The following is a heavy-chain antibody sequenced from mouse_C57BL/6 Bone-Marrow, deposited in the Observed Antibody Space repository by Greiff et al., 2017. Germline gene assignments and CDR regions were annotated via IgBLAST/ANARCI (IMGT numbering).Heavy chain of an antibody. J-gene: IGHJ2*01. Sequence: EVMLVESGEGLVKPGGSLKLSCAASGFTFSSYAMSWVRQTPEKRLEWVAYISSGGDYISYADTVKGRFTISRDNARNTLDLQMSSLKSEDTAMDYCTRDRGLPYYFDDWGQGTTLTVSS. D-gene: IGHD2-2*01. CDR1: GFTFSSYA. V-gene: IGHV5-9-1*02. CDR2: ISSGGDYI. CDR3: TRDRGLPYYFDD.